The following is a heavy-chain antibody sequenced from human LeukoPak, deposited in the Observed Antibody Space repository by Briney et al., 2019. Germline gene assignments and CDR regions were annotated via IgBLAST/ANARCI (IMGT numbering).Heavy chain of an antibody. CDR3: ARGHGIEPTMIVVVIKFFDY. J-gene: IGHJ4*02. CDR2: INHSGST. D-gene: IGHD3-22*01. CDR1: GGSFSGYY. V-gene: IGHV4-34*01. Sequence: SETLSLTCAVYGGSFSGYYWSWIRQPPGKGLEWIGEINHSGSTNYNPSLKSRVTISVDTSKNQFSLKLSSVTAADTAVYYCARGHGIEPTMIVVVIKFFDYWGQGTLVTVSS.